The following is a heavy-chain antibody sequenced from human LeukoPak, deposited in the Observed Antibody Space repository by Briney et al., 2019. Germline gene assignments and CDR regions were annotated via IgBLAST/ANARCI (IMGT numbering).Heavy chain of an antibody. CDR3: ARDAPQVPAAGVLAS. D-gene: IGHD6-13*01. CDR1: GFTVSGNY. CDR2: MYSGGDT. Sequence: GGSLRLSCAASGFTVSGNYMSWVRQAPGKGLEWASVMYSGGDTYYADSVKGRFTFSRDISKNTLYLQMNGLRTEDTAMYYCARDAPQVPAAGVLASWGQGTLVTVSS. J-gene: IGHJ5*02. V-gene: IGHV3-53*01.